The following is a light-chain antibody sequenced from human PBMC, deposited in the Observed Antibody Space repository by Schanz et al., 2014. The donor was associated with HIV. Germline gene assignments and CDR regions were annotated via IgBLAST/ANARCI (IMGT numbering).Light chain of an antibody. Sequence: QLTQSPSSLSASVGDRVTITCRASQSISSYLNWYQHKPGKAPTLLIYGASSLRSGVPARFSGSGSGTDFTLTISSLQPEDVATYYCQQSDSTPFTFGGGTKVEIK. CDR3: QQSDSTPFT. J-gene: IGKJ4*01. V-gene: IGKV1-39*01. CDR2: GAS. CDR1: QSISSY.